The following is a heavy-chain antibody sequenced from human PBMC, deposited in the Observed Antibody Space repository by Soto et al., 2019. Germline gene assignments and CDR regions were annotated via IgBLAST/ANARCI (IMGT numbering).Heavy chain of an antibody. V-gene: IGHV4-34*01. CDR2: INHSGST. Sequence: SETLSLTCAVYGGSFSGYYWSWIRQPPGKGLEWIGEINHSGSTNYNPSLKSRVTISVDTSKNQFSLKLSSVTAAGTAVYYCARVRAAAGTNYYYYGMDVWGQGTTVTVSS. J-gene: IGHJ6*02. CDR3: ARVRAAAGTNYYYYGMDV. CDR1: GGSFSGYY. D-gene: IGHD6-13*01.